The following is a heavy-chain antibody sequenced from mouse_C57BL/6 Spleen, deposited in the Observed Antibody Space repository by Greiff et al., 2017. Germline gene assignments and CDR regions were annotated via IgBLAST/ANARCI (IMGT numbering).Heavy chain of an antibody. CDR3: ARETMITTNYFDY. V-gene: IGHV5-4*01. J-gene: IGHJ2*01. CDR1: GFTFSSYA. Sequence: EVMLVESGGGLVKPGGSLKLSCAASGFTFSSYAMSWVRQTPEKRLEWVATISDGGSYTYYPDNVKGRFTISRDNAKNNLDLQMSHLKSEDTAMYYCARETMITTNYFDYWGQGTTLTVSS. D-gene: IGHD2-4*01. CDR2: ISDGGSYT.